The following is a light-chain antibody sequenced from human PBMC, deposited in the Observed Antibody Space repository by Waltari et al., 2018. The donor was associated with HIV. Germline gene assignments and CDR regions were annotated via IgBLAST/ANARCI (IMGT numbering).Light chain of an antibody. CDR3: TSYTSAATVV. V-gene: IGLV2-14*01. CDR2: EVT. CDR1: SSDVGGYNY. J-gene: IGLJ2*01. Sequence: QSALTQPASVYGSPGQSITISCTGTSSDVGGYNYVSWYQQHPGKAPKVIIYEVTNRPSGVSNRLSGSKSGNTAYLTISGLQGEDEADYYCTSYTSAATVVFGGGTKLTVL.